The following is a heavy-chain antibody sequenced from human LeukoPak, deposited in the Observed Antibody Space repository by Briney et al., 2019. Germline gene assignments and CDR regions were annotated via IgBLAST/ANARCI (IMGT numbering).Heavy chain of an antibody. V-gene: IGHV3-30-3*01. CDR2: ISYDGSSNK. CDR1: GFTFSSYA. Sequence: PGGSLRLSCAASGFTFSSYAMHWVRQAPGKGLEWVAVISYDGSSNKYYADSVKGRFTISRDNSKNTLYLQMNSLRAEDTAVYYCAGPEGGLDYWGQGTLVTVSS. J-gene: IGHJ4*02. D-gene: IGHD3-16*01. CDR3: AGPEGGLDY.